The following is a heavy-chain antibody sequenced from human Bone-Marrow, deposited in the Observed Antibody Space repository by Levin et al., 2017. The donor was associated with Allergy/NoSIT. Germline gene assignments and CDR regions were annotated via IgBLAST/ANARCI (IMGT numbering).Heavy chain of an antibody. D-gene: IGHD3-10*01. J-gene: IGHJ4*02. Sequence: GESLKISCAASGFTVSSNYMSWVRQAPGKGPEWVSVIYSGGSTYYADSVKGRFTITRDNSKNTLYLQMNSLRAEDTAVYYCARGWFGELLSHWGQGTLVTVSS. CDR2: IYSGGST. CDR1: GFTVSSNY. CDR3: ARGWFGELLSH. V-gene: IGHV3-53*01.